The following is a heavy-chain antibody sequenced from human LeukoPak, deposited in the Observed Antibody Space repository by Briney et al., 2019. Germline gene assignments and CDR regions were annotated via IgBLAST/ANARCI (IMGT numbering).Heavy chain of an antibody. D-gene: IGHD4-17*01. Sequence: PSETLSLTCTVSGGSISSSSYYWGWIRQPPGKGLEWIGSIYYSGSTYYNPSLKSRVTISVDTSKNQFSLKLSSVTAADTAVYYCARGDHGDYPYYYYYYMDVWGKGTTVTVSS. V-gene: IGHV4-39*07. CDR2: IYYSGST. CDR1: GGSISSSSYY. CDR3: ARGDHGDYPYYYYYYMDV. J-gene: IGHJ6*03.